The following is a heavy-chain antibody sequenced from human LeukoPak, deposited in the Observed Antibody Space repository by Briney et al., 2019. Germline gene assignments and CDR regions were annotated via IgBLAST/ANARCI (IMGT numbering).Heavy chain of an antibody. Sequence: GGSLRLSCAASGFTFTNHDMHWVRQETGKGLEWVSAINPAGRTYYADSVRGRFTISRDNTKNSLYLQMNSLRAEDTAVYYCARDPTPYYDSSGYYPDYWGQGTLVTVSS. J-gene: IGHJ4*02. D-gene: IGHD3-22*01. CDR3: ARDPTPYYDSSGYYPDY. CDR2: INPAGRT. V-gene: IGHV3-13*01. CDR1: GFTFTNHD.